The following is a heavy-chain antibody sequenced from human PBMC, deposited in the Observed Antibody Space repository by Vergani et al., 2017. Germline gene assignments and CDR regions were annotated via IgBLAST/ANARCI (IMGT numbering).Heavy chain of an antibody. CDR2: IGYDGRIK. V-gene: IGHV3-30*02. D-gene: IGHD4-17*01. J-gene: IGHJ4*02. CDR3: AKDGRENSDYGYFDD. CDR1: GSSFNTYG. Sequence: QVQLVETGGGVVQPGGSLRLYCATSGSSFNTYGAHWVRQAPGKGLEWVAFIGYDGRIKYNVDSVKGRFTISRDTSKKTLSLQMRSLRADDTAVYYCAKDGRENSDYGYFDDWGQGTLVTVSS.